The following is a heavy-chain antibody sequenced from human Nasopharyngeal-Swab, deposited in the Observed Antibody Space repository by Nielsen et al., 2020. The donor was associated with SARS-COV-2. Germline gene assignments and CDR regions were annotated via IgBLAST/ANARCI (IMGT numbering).Heavy chain of an antibody. J-gene: IGHJ6*02. D-gene: IGHD3-10*01. CDR1: GFTLSDYY. CDR2: ISSSGSTI. Sequence: GESLKIYCAASGFTLSDYYMSWVRQAPGKGLEWVSYISSSGSTIYYADSVKGRFTISRDNAKNSLYLQMNSLRAEDTAVYYCARGLLWFGELLGYYYYYGMDVWGQGTTVTVSS. V-gene: IGHV3-11*04. CDR3: ARGLLWFGELLGYYYYYGMDV.